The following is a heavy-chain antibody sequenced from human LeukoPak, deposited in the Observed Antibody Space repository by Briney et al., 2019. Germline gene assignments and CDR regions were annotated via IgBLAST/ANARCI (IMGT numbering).Heavy chain of an antibody. D-gene: IGHD6-13*01. V-gene: IGHV3-7*01. CDR1: GFTFSNYW. J-gene: IGHJ3*02. Sequence: GGSLRLSCTASGFTFSNYWMTWVRQTPGRGLEWVANINRDGSDKHYLDSVEGRFIISRDNAKNSLYLQMNSLRAEDTAVYYCARDSSPRISGSTWYYDAFDIWGQGTMVTVSS. CDR3: ARDSSPRISGSTWYYDAFDI. CDR2: INRDGSDK.